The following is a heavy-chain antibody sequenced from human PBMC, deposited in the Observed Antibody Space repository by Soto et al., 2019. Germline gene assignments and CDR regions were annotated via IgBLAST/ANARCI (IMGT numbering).Heavy chain of an antibody. Sequence: SDARSLSCSFYGWSFIGDYWSWVRQPPGKWLEWIGEMNDSGSTNYNPSLKSLVTISVDTSKNQFSLKLSSVTAADTAVYYCARAAAGYWGQGTLVNVSS. CDR3: ARAAAGY. CDR2: MNDSGST. V-gene: IGHV4-34*01. CDR1: GWSFIGDY. D-gene: IGHD6-13*01. J-gene: IGHJ4*02.